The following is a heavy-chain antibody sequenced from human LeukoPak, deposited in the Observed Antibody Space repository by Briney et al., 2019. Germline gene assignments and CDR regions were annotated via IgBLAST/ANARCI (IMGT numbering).Heavy chain of an antibody. CDR2: IYYSGST. CDR3: ARRGSVGVV. CDR1: GGSISSSSYY. Sequence: PSETLSLTCTVSGGSISSSSYYWGWIRQPPGKGLEWIGSIYYSGSTYYNPSLKSRVTISVDTSKNQFSLKLSSVTAADTAVYYCARRGSVGVVWGQGTLVTVSS. V-gene: IGHV4-39*01. J-gene: IGHJ4*02. D-gene: IGHD1-26*01.